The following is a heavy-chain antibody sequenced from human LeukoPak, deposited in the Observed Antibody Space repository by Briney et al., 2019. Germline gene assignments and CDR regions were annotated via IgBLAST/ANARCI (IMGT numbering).Heavy chain of an antibody. CDR3: AREGGFFRPLDY. CDR1: GGSVTSTNW. J-gene: IGHJ4*02. V-gene: IGHV4-4*02. CDR2: VHLDGRT. D-gene: IGHD3-3*01. Sequence: SETLSVTCGVSGGSVTSTNWWTWVRPPPGKGLEWIGEVHLDGRTNYNPSLKSRLTMSVDLSENHISLKLTSVTAADTAVYYCAREGGFFRPLDYSGQGTLVTVSS.